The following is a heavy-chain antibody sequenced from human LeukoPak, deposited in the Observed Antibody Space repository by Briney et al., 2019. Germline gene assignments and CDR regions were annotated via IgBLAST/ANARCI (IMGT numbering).Heavy chain of an antibody. CDR3: ARRPRGGYYLDY. J-gene: IGHJ4*02. Sequence: PSETLSLTCTVSGGSISSYYWSWIRQPPGKGLEWIGGINYSGTTYYNRSLKSRVTISVDTSKNQFSLKLSSVTAADTAVYYCARRPRGGYYLDYWGQGTLVTVSS. CDR1: GGSISSYY. CDR2: INYSGTT. V-gene: IGHV4-59*05. D-gene: IGHD2-15*01.